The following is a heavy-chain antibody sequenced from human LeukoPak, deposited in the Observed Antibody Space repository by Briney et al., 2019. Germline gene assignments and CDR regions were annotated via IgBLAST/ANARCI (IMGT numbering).Heavy chain of an antibody. D-gene: IGHD3-22*01. V-gene: IGHV3-23*01. CDR1: GFTFSSYA. CDR3: ARGGRGSAAVVAPRSFDI. J-gene: IGHJ3*02. Sequence: GGSLRLSCAASGFTFSSYAMSWVRQAPGKGLEWVSGISGSGGSTYYADSVKGRFTISRDISKNTLYLQMNSLRAEDSALYYCARGGRGSAAVVAPRSFDIWGQGTMVTVSS. CDR2: ISGSGGST.